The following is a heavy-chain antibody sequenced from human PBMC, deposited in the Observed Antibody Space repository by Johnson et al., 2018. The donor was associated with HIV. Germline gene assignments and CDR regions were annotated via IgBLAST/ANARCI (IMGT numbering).Heavy chain of an antibody. CDR2: IKQDGSEK. CDR1: GFTFSSYW. D-gene: IGHD2-8*02. CDR3: ARDELYRRYALTAFDI. J-gene: IGHJ3*02. Sequence: VQLLESGGGLVQRGGSLRLSCAASGFTFSSYWMTWVRQAPGKGLEWVATIKQDGSEKHYVDSVKGRFTISRDNAKNSLYLQMNSLRAEDTAVYYCARDELYRRYALTAFDIWGQGTMVTVSS. V-gene: IGHV3-7*05.